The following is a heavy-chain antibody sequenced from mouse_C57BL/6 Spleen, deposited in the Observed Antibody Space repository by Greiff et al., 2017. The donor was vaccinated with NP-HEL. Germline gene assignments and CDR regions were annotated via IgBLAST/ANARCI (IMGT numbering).Heavy chain of an antibody. J-gene: IGHJ4*01. Sequence: VQLQQPGAELVMPGASVKLSCKASGYTFTSYWMHWVKQRPGQGLEWIGEIDPSDSYTNYTQKFKGKSTLTVDKASSTAYMQLSSLTSEDSAVYDCARRYLAMDYWGQGTSVTVSS. V-gene: IGHV1-69*01. CDR3: ARRYLAMDY. CDR2: IDPSDSYT. CDR1: GYTFTSYW. D-gene: IGHD1-1*01.